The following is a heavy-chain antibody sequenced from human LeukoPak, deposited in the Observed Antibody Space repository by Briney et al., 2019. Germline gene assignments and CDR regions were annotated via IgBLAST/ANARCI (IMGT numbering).Heavy chain of an antibody. CDR2: IRYDGSEK. V-gene: IGHV3-30*02. J-gene: IGHJ4*02. CDR3: AKDRSYHYFDY. D-gene: IGHD5-18*01. CDR1: GFTFSTSG. Sequence: PGGSLRLSCAASGFTFSTSGMHWVRQAPGKGLEWVAFIRYDGSEKYSTDSVKGRFTISRDNSKNTLYLRMNSLTAEDTAVYYCAKDRSYHYFDYWGQGTLVTVSS.